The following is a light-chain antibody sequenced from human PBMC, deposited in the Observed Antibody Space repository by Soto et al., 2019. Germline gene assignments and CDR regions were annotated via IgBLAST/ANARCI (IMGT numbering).Light chain of an antibody. Sequence: EIVMTQSPASLSVSPGDGATLSCRASQSVASNVAWSQQKPGQGPRLLIHGASTRAVGVPARFSGSVSGTDFTLTISSLQSEDFATYDCQKYNSALFTIGPGTKVYSK. CDR3: QKYNSALFT. J-gene: IGKJ3*01. CDR1: QSVASN. V-gene: IGKV3-15*01. CDR2: GAS.